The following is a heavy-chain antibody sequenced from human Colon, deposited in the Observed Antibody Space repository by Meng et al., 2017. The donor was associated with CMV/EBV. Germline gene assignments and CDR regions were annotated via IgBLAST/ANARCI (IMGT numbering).Heavy chain of an antibody. J-gene: IGHJ4*02. D-gene: IGHD7-27*01. CDR1: GGSISGYY. V-gene: IGHV4-59*01. CDR3: ARSASWGNFDY. CDR2: IYFSGST. Sequence: SETLSLTCTVSGGSISGYYWSWIRQPPGRGLEWIGNIYFSGSTNHNPSLKSRVTISVDTSKNQFSLKLTSVTAADTAVHYCARSASWGNFDYWGQGTLVTVSS.